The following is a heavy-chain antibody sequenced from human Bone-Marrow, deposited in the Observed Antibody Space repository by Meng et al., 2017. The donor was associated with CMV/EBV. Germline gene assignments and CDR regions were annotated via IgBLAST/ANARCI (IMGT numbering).Heavy chain of an antibody. CDR3: ARDLLGFNGMDV. CDR1: GGSISSYY. D-gene: IGHD2/OR15-2a*01. V-gene: IGHV4-59*01. Sequence: GSLRLSCTVSGGSISSYYWSWIRQPPGKGLEWIGYIYYSGSTNYNPSLKSRVTISVDTSKNQFSLKLSSVTAADTAVYYCARDLLGFNGMDVWGQGNTVNVSS. CDR2: IYYSGST. J-gene: IGHJ6*02.